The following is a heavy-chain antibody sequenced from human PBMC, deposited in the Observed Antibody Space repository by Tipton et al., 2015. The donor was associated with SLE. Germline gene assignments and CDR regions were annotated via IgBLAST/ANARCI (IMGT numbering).Heavy chain of an antibody. CDR1: GVSIRSHY. CDR2: IYHTGAT. D-gene: IGHD3-3*01. V-gene: IGHV4-59*11. Sequence: TLSLICTVSGVSIRSHYWSWIRQSPGKGLEWIGNIYHTGATYYNPSLRSRVTISVDTSKNQFSLNLNSVTAADTAVYYCARDGFRFLEWPDGDYWGQGTLVTVSS. CDR3: ARDGFRFLEWPDGDY. J-gene: IGHJ4*02.